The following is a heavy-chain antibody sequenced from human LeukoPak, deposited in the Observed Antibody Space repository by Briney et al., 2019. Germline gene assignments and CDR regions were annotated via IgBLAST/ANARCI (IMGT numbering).Heavy chain of an antibody. V-gene: IGHV1-2*02. CDR1: AYTFTDSY. D-gene: IGHD2-21*02. Sequence: GASVKVSCKASAYTFTDSYMHWVRQALGQGLEYLAWINLKSGDTKYAQKFQGRVSMTRDTSIYTAYMDLRSLTSDDTAVYYCAREGRHCGGDCYSFDSWGQGTLVTVSS. J-gene: IGHJ4*02. CDR2: INLKSGDT. CDR3: AREGRHCGGDCYSFDS.